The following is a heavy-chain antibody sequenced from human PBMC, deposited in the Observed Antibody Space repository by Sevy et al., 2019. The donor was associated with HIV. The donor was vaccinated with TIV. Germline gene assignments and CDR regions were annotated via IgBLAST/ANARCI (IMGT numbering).Heavy chain of an antibody. D-gene: IGHD3-22*01. CDR1: GFTFSSYG. J-gene: IGHJ4*02. CDR2: ISYDGSNK. CDR3: AKDPYYYDSSGYYYVNYFDY. V-gene: IGHV3-30*18. Sequence: GGSLRLSCAASGFTFSSYGMHWVRQAPGKGLEWVAVISYDGSNKYYADSVKGRFTISRDKSKNTMYLQMNGLRAEDTAVYYCAKDPYYYDSSGYYYVNYFDYWGQGTLVTVSS.